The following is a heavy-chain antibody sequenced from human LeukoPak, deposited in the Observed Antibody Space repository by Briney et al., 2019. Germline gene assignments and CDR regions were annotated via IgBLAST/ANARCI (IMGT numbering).Heavy chain of an antibody. V-gene: IGHV4-34*01. CDR2: LNHSGST. D-gene: IGHD6-13*01. CDR3: ARDPTEYSSSWEAFDI. CDR1: GGSYSGYY. J-gene: IGHJ3*02. Sequence: PSETLSLTCAVYGGSYSGYYWSWIRQPPGKGLEWMGELNHSGSTNYNPSLKSRVTISVDTSKNQFSLKLSSVTAADTAVYYCARDPTEYSSSWEAFDIWGQGTMVTVSS.